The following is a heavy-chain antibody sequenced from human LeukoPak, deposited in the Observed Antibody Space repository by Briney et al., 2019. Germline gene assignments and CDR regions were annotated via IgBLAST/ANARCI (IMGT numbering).Heavy chain of an antibody. CDR3: ARESPPPAVLLWFGELLEDY. J-gene: IGHJ4*02. CDR2: IYYSGST. D-gene: IGHD3-10*01. Sequence: SETLSLTCTVSGGSISRYYWSWIRQPPGKGLEWIGSIYYSGSTYYNPSLKSRVTISVDTSKNQFSLKLSSVTAADTAVYYCARESPPPAVLLWFGELLEDYWGQGTLVTVSS. CDR1: GGSISRYY. V-gene: IGHV4-39*07.